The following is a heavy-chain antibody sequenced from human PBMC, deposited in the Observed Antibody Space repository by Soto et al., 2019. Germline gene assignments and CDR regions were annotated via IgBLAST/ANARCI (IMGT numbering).Heavy chain of an antibody. CDR1: GFTFSDYY. V-gene: IGHV3-11*05. J-gene: IGHJ4*02. Sequence: QVQLVDSGGGLVKPGGSLRLSCVASGFTFSDYYMSWIRQAPGKGLECVSYISGTSSDTNYADSVKGRFTIYRDNAKNSLYLHMNSLRAEDMAMYYCARGPELDYWGQGTLVTVSS. CDR2: ISGTSSDT. CDR3: ARGPELDY.